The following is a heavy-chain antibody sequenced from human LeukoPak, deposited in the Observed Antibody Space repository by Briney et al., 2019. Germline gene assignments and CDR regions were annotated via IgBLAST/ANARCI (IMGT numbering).Heavy chain of an antibody. D-gene: IGHD6-6*01. CDR2: VSSTGSYI. J-gene: IGHJ3*02. CDR1: GFTFSSHS. Sequence: GGSPRLSCVASGFTFSSHSMNWVRQAPGKGLEWVSLVSSTGSYIYEADSVKGRFTISRDNVKNSLYLQMNSLRAEDTAVYYCVRDGHGSSSPFHNVFDIWGQGTMVTVSS. CDR3: VRDGHGSSSPFHNVFDI. V-gene: IGHV3-21*01.